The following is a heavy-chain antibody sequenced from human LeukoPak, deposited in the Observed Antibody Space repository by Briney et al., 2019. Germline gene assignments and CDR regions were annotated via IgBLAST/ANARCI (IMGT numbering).Heavy chain of an antibody. V-gene: IGHV4-34*01. D-gene: IGHD2-2*01. J-gene: IGHJ4*02. CDR2: INHRGST. CDR1: GGSFSGYY. Sequence: SETLSLTCAVYGGSFSGYYWSWIRQPPGKGLEWIGEINHRGSTNYNPSLKSRVTISVDTSKNQFSLKLSSVTAADTAVYYCVRGQGYQLRHYFDLWGQGTLVTVSS. CDR3: VRGQGYQLRHYFDL.